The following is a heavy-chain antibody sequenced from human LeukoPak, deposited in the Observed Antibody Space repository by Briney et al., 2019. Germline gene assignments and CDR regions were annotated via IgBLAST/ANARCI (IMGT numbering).Heavy chain of an antibody. CDR2: IYSSGST. Sequence: PSETLSLTCTVSGGSISSYYWSWIRQPAGKGLEWIGRIYSSGSTNYNPSLKSRVTMSVDTSKNQFSLRPSSVTAADTAVYYCARQRAVAGKAGFDYWGQGTPVTVSS. CDR1: GGSISSYY. D-gene: IGHD6-19*01. J-gene: IGHJ4*02. CDR3: ARQRAVAGKAGFDY. V-gene: IGHV4-4*07.